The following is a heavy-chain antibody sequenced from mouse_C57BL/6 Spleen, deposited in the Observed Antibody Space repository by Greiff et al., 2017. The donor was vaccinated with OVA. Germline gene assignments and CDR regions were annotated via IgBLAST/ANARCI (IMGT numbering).Heavy chain of an antibody. CDR1: GFTFSDYG. D-gene: IGHD2-2*01. V-gene: IGHV5-17*01. CDR2: ISSGSSTI. J-gene: IGHJ4*01. CDR3: ARGERKGYALDY. Sequence: EVKLVESGGGLVKPGGSLKLSCAASGFTFSDYGMHWVRQAPEKGLEWVAYISSGSSTIYYADTVKGRFTISRDNAKNTLFLQMTSLRSEDTAMFYCARGERKGYALDYWGQGTSVTVSS.